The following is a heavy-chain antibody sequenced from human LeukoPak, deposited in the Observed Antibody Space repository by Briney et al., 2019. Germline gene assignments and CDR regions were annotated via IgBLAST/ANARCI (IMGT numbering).Heavy chain of an antibody. J-gene: IGHJ6*02. CDR2: INSNSGDT. V-gene: IGHV1-2*02. D-gene: IGHD3-9*01. CDR3: PIRPTKLRSLDWLFNCYGMDV. Sequence: RGSVKVSCKASGYTFTGYYMHWVRQAPGKGLEWMGLINSNSGDTNYAQKLQGRFTITRDTSSNTAYMELSRLRSDDTDVYYCPIRPTKLRSLDWLFNCYGMDVWAQGTTVTVSS. CDR1: GYTFTGYY.